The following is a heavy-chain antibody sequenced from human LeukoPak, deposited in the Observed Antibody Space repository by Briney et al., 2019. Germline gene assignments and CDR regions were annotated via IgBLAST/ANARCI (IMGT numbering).Heavy chain of an antibody. V-gene: IGHV4-34*01. CDR1: GGSFSGYS. D-gene: IGHD2-2*01. CDR3: ARQRVVPAAMVDY. J-gene: IGHJ4*02. CDR2: INHSGGT. Sequence: SETLSLTCAVYGGSFSGYSWNWIRQPPVKGLEWIGEINHSGGTNYNPSLKSRVTISVDTSKKQFSLKLSSVTAADTAVYYCARQRVVPAAMVDYWGQGTLVTVSS.